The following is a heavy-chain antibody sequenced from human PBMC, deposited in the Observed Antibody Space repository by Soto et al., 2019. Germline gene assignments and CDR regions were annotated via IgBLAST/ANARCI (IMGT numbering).Heavy chain of an antibody. D-gene: IGHD6-6*01. CDR1: GFTFSSYG. V-gene: IGHV3-30*18. CDR2: ISYDGSNK. J-gene: IGHJ6*02. Sequence: TGGSLRLSCAASGFTFSSYGMHWVRQAPGKGLEWVAVISYDGSNKYYADSVKGRFTISRDNSKNTLYLQMNSLRAEDTAVYYCAKSSIAARLNYYYGMDVWGQGTTVTVSS. CDR3: AKSSIAARLNYYYGMDV.